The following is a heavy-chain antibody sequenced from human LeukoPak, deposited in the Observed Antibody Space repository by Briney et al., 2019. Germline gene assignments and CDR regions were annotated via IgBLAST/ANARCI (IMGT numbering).Heavy chain of an antibody. V-gene: IGHV4-39*01. CDR3: ARQGSIWWYAWYFDL. CDR1: GGSISSSKKY. Sequence: NPSETLSLTCNVSGGSISSSKKYWGWIRQPPGKGLEWIGSIYYSGSTYYNPSLKSRVTISVDTSKNQVSLKLSSVTAADTAVYYCARQGSIWWYAWYFDLWGRGTLVTVSS. J-gene: IGHJ2*01. D-gene: IGHD2-15*01. CDR2: IYYSGST.